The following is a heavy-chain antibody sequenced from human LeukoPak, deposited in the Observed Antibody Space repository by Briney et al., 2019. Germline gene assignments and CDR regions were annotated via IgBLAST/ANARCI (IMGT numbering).Heavy chain of an antibody. CDR2: IYPGDSDT. CDR3: ARRISSGWVNDAFDI. CDR1: GYSFTSYW. V-gene: IGHV5-51*01. J-gene: IGHJ3*02. D-gene: IGHD6-19*01. Sequence: GESLKISCKSSGYSFTSYWIGWVRQAPEKGLEWIGIIYPGDSDTIYRPSFQGQVTISADKSISTAYLQWSSLKASDTAMYYCARRISSGWVNDAFDIWGQGTLVTVSS.